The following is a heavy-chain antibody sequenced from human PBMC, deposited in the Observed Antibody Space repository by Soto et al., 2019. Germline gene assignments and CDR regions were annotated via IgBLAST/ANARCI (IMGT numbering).Heavy chain of an antibody. CDR2: IYYSGST. CDR1: GGSVSSGSYY. V-gene: IGHV4-61*01. Sequence: PSETLSLTCTVSGGSVSSGSYYWSWIRQPPGKGLEWIGYIYYSGSTNYNPSLKSRVTISVDTSKNQFSLKLSSVTAADTAVYYCARERNYYDSSGYYGAAFDIWGQGTMVTVSS. J-gene: IGHJ3*02. D-gene: IGHD3-22*01. CDR3: ARERNYYDSSGYYGAAFDI.